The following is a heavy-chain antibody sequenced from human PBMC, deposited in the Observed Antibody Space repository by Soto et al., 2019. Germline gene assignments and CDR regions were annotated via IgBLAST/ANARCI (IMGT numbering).Heavy chain of an antibody. Sequence: ASVKVSCKASGYTFTSYYMHWVRQAPGQGLERMGWINPNSGGINYAQKFQGWVTMTRDTSISTAYMELSRLRSDDTAVYYCARVYDYGMDVWGQGTTVTVSS. V-gene: IGHV1-2*04. CDR1: GYTFTSYY. CDR2: INPNSGGI. J-gene: IGHJ6*02. CDR3: ARVYDYGMDV.